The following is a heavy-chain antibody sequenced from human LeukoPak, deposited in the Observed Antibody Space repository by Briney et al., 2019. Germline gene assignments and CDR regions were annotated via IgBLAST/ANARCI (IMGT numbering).Heavy chain of an antibody. CDR1: GYSFTSYW. CDR3: ARRRFDSSGYYYSDAFDI. Sequence: GESLKISCKGSGYSFTSYWIGWVRQMPGKGLEWMGIIYPGDSDTRYSPSFQGQVTISADKSISTAYLQWSSLKASDTAMYYCARRRFDSSGYYYSDAFDIWGQGTMVTVSS. V-gene: IGHV5-51*03. CDR2: IYPGDSDT. J-gene: IGHJ3*02. D-gene: IGHD3-22*01.